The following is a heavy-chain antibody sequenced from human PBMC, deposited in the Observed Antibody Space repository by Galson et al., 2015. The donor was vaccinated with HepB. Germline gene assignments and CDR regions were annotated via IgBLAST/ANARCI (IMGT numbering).Heavy chain of an antibody. J-gene: IGHJ4*02. V-gene: IGHV3-7*01. CDR1: GFTFSRYW. Sequence: SLRLSCAASGFTFSRYWMGWVRQAPGKGMECVANINQDGSQSSSVDSVKGRFTISRDNGKSSLFLQMNSLRVEDTAVYYCATANDYRLDCWGQGTLLTVSS. CDR2: INQDGSQS. D-gene: IGHD1-1*01. CDR3: ATANDYRLDC.